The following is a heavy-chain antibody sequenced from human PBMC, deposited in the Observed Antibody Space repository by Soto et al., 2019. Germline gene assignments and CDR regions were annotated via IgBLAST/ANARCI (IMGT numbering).Heavy chain of an antibody. D-gene: IGHD1-1*01. CDR3: ARDTNRRLEFDP. V-gene: IGHV1-2*02. CDR2: INPNSGGT. J-gene: IGHJ5*02. CDR1: GYTFTGYY. Sequence: ASVKVSCKASGYTFTGYYMHWVRRAPGQGLEWMGWINPNSGGTNYAQKFQGRVTMTRDTSISTAYMELSRLRSDDTAVYYCARDTNRRLEFDPWGQGTLVTVSS.